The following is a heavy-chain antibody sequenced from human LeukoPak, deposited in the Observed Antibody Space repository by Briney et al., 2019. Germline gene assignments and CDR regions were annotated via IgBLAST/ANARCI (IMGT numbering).Heavy chain of an antibody. CDR2: IYYSGST. V-gene: IGHV4-61*01. D-gene: IGHD6-6*01. CDR1: GGSVSSGSYY. CDR3: ARGSIALYYFDY. Sequence: SETLSLTCTVSGGSVSSGSYYWSWIRQPPGKGLEWIGYIYYSGSTNYNPSLKSRVTISVDTSKNQFSLKLNSVTAADTAVYYCARGSIALYYFDYWGQGTLVTVSS. J-gene: IGHJ4*02.